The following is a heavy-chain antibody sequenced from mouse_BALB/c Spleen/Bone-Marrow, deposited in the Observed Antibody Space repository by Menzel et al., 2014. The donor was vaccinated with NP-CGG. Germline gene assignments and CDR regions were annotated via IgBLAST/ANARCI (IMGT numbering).Heavy chain of an antibody. J-gene: IGHJ3*01. Sequence: EVQLQESGPGLVKPSQSLSLTCSVTGYSITSRYYWNWIRQFPGNKLEWMGYISYDGSNNYNPSLKNRISITRDTSKNQFFLKLNSVTTEDTATYYCARGGYDGRGFAYWGQGTLVTVSA. CDR3: ARGGYDGRGFAY. D-gene: IGHD2-14*01. CDR1: GYSITSRYY. V-gene: IGHV3-6*02. CDR2: ISYDGSN.